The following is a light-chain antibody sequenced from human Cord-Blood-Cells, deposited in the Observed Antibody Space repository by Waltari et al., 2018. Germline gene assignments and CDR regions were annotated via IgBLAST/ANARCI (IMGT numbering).Light chain of an antibody. CDR2: DDS. J-gene: IGLJ2*01. V-gene: IGLV3-21*03. Sequence: SYVLTQPPSVSVAPGTTARITRGGNNIGSKSVHWYQQKPGQAPVLVVYDDSDRPSGSPERFSGANAGNTATLTISRVEAGDEADYYCQGWDSSSDHVVFGGGTKLTVL. CDR1: NIGSKS. CDR3: QGWDSSSDHVV.